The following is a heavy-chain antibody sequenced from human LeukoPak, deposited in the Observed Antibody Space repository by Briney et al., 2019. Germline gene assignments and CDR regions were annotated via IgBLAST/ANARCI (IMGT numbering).Heavy chain of an antibody. J-gene: IGHJ4*02. Sequence: SETLSLTCTVSGGSISSYYWSWIRQPPGKGLEWIGYIYYSGSTNYNPSLKSRVTISVDTSKNQFSLKLSSVTAADTAVYYCAGTPSGIYYDNSGYEDDYWGQGTLVTVSS. D-gene: IGHD3-22*01. CDR2: IYYSGST. CDR3: AGTPSGIYYDNSGYEDDY. CDR1: GGSISSYY. V-gene: IGHV4-59*01.